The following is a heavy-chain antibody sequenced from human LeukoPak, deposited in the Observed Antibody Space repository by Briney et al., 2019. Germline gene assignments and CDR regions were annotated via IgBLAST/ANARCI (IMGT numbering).Heavy chain of an antibody. CDR1: GLTFNRYW. J-gene: IGHJ4*02. Sequence: GGSLRLSCVVSGLTFNRYWVSWLRQVPGKGLEWVANIKQDGTETHYVHSVKGRFRISRDKGKRSMYLQMNSLRAEDTAVYYCARDCLGSQFWSGYYLGPDNYFDYWGEGSLVTVSS. D-gene: IGHD3-3*01. CDR2: IKQDGTET. CDR3: ARDCLGSQFWSGYYLGPDNYFDY. V-gene: IGHV3-7*01.